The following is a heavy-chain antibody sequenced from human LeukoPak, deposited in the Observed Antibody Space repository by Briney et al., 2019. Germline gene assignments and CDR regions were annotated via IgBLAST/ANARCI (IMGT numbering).Heavy chain of an antibody. Sequence: GGSLRLSCAASGFTFSSYAMHWVRQAPGKGLEWVAVISYDGSNKYYADSVKGRFTISRDNAKNSLYLQMNSLRAEDTALYYCAGAPWGIAVAYEYYFDYWGQGTLVTVSS. V-gene: IGHV3-30*04. CDR1: GFTFSSYA. CDR2: ISYDGSNK. J-gene: IGHJ4*02. D-gene: IGHD6-19*01. CDR3: AGAPWGIAVAYEYYFDY.